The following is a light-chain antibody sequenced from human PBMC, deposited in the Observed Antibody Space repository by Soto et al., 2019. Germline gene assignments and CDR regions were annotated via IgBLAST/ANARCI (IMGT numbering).Light chain of an antibody. V-gene: IGKV1-39*01. CDR3: QQSFNMPRS. Sequence: DVQMTQSPSVLSASVGDTVTITCRASLTIGGYLNCYQQKPGRAPNLLIYGSSNLQSGVPSRFSGSGYGTHFSRTISSLQPEDFATYSCQQSFNMPRSFGQGTKLEI. CDR2: GSS. CDR1: LTIGGY. J-gene: IGKJ2*01.